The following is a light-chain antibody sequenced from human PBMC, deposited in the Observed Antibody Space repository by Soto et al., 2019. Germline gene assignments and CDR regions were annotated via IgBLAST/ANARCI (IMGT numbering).Light chain of an antibody. CDR2: GAS. V-gene: IGKV3-20*01. J-gene: IGKJ1*01. CDR1: LTVSDNY. Sequence: EIVLTQSPGTLSLSPGERATLSCRASLTVSDNYLAWYQQKAGQAPRLVIYGASSRATGIPARFSGSRSGTEFTLTISSLQPEDFASYYCLQDYGDSWTFGQGTKVDIK. CDR3: LQDYGDSWT.